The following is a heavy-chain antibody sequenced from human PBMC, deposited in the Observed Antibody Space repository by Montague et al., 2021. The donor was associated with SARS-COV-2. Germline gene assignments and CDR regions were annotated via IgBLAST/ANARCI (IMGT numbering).Heavy chain of an antibody. Sequence: SETLSLTCAVYGGSFSGYYWSWIRQPPGKGLEWIGEINHSGNTNYNPSLKSRVTISVDTSKNQFSLKLSSVTAADTAVYYCARGYDYVWGSYRYFHWFDPWGQGTLVTVSS. CDR1: GGSFSGYY. CDR2: INHSGNT. CDR3: ARGYDYVWGSYRYFHWFDP. V-gene: IGHV4-34*01. D-gene: IGHD3-16*02. J-gene: IGHJ5*02.